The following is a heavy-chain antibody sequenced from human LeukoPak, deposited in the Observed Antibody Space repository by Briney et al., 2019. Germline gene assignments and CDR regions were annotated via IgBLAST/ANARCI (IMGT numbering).Heavy chain of an antibody. CDR3: ASTGGVVIPRYYYYMDV. V-gene: IGHV3-21*01. CDR1: GFTFSSYS. CDR2: ISSSSSYI. J-gene: IGHJ6*03. Sequence: GGSLRLSCAASGFTFSSYSMNWVRQAPGKGLEWVSSISSSSSYIYYADSVKGRFTISRDNAKNSLYLQMNSLRAEDTAVYYCASTGGVVIPRYYYYMDVWGKGTTVTVSS. D-gene: IGHD3-3*01.